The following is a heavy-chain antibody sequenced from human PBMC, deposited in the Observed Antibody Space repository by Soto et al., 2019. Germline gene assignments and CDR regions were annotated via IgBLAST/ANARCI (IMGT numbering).Heavy chain of an antibody. CDR1: GGSISSYY. D-gene: IGHD2-2*01. CDR3: ARSYCDSASCYLFFAH. J-gene: IGHJ4*02. V-gene: IGHV4-59*12. Sequence: SETLSLTCTVSGGSISSYYWSWIRQPPGKGLEWIGYIYYSGSTNYNPSLKSRVTISVDTSKNQFSLRLSSVTAADTAVYYCARSYCDSASCYLFFAHWGQGTLVTVSS. CDR2: IYYSGST.